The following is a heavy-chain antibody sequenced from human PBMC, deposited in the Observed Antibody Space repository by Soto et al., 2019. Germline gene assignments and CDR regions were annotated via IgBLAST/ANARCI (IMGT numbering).Heavy chain of an antibody. D-gene: IGHD2-15*01. CDR3: ARDDNGYCSGGSCNYTPLPLDV. CDR1: RGTFSSYT. J-gene: IGHJ6*04. V-gene: IGHV1-69*04. Sequence: ASVKVSCKASRGTFSSYTISWVRQAPGQGLEWMGRIIPILGIANYAQKFQGRVTITADKSTSTAYMELSSLRSEDTAVYYCARDDNGYCSGGSCNYTPLPLDVWGKGTTVTVSS. CDR2: IIPILGIA.